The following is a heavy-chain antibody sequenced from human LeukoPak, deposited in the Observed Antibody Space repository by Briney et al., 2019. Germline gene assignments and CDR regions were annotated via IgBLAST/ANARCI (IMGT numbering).Heavy chain of an antibody. CDR1: GFTFGDYA. CDR3: TRDQTPYY. V-gene: IGHV3-49*04. J-gene: IGHJ4*02. CDR2: IRSKVYGGTP. Sequence: GGSLRLSCTASGFTFGDYATTWVRQAPGKGLEWVGFIRSKVYGGTPEYAASVKGRFTISRDDSKGIAYLQMNSLKTEDTAVYYCTRDQTPYYWGQGTLVTVSS.